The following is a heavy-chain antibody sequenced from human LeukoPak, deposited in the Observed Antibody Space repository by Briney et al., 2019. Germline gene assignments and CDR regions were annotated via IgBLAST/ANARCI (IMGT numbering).Heavy chain of an antibody. CDR2: INHSGST. V-gene: IGHV4-34*01. CDR1: GGSFSGYY. CDR3: ARERAAAGTVYYYYYMDV. D-gene: IGHD6-13*01. Sequence: SETLSLTCAVYGGSFSGYYWSWIRQPPGKGLEWIGEINHSGSTNYNPSLKSRVTISVDTSKNQFSLKLSSVTAADTAVYYCARERAAAGTVYYYYYMDVWGKGTTVTVSS. J-gene: IGHJ6*03.